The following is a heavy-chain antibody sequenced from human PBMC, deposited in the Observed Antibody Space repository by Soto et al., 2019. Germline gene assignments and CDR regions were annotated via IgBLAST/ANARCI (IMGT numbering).Heavy chain of an antibody. V-gene: IGHV1-69*13. Sequence: GASVKVSCKASGGTFSSYAISWVRQAPGQGLEWMGGIIPIFGTANYAQKFQGRVTITADESTSTAYMELSSLRSEDTAVYYCARADLDDYYTSNWFDPWGQGTLVTVSS. CDR3: ARADLDDYYTSNWFDP. J-gene: IGHJ5*02. CDR2: IIPIFGTA. D-gene: IGHD3-3*01. CDR1: GGTFSSYA.